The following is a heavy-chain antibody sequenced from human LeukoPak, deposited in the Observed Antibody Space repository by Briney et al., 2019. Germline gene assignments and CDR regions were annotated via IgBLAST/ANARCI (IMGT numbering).Heavy chain of an antibody. CDR3: ARGAIAMEANFDY. CDR1: GGSISSYY. CDR2: IYYSGST. J-gene: IGHJ4*02. V-gene: IGHV4-59*01. Sequence: ASETLSLTCTVSGGSISSYYWSWIRQPPGKGLEWIGYIYYSGSTNYNPPLKSRVTISVDTSKNQFSLKLSSVTAADTAVYYCARGAIAMEANFDYWGQGTLVTVSS. D-gene: IGHD5-18*01.